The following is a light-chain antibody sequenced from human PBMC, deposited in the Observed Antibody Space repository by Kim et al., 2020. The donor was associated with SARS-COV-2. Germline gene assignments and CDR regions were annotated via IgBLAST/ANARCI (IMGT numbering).Light chain of an antibody. CDR1: QSVSPY. J-gene: IGKJ4*01. CDR2: DAS. Sequence: DIVLTQSPGTLSLSPGERATLSCRASQSVSPYLAWYQQKPGQAPRLLIYDASKRATGIPARFSGSGSGTDFTLTISSLEPDDFAVYYWQHRRNWLTSGGGTKVDIK. V-gene: IGKV3-11*01. CDR3: QHRRNWLT.